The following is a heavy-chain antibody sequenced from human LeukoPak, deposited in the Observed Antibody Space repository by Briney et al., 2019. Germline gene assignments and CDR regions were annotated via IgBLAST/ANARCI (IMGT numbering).Heavy chain of an antibody. D-gene: IGHD3-10*01. V-gene: IGHV3-15*01. Sequence: GSLRLSCAASGFTFSNAWMSWVRQAPGKGLEWVGRIKSKTDGGTTDYAAPVKGRFTISRDHSKNTLYLQMNSLKTEDTAVYYCTTVAITMVRGVIIITRSFDYWGQGTLVTVSS. CDR2: IKSKTDGGTT. J-gene: IGHJ4*02. CDR3: TTVAITMVRGVIIITRSFDY. CDR1: GFTFSNAW.